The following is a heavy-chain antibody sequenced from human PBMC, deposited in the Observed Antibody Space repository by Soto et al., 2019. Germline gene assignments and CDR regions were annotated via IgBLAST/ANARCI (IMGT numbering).Heavy chain of an antibody. CDR3: ARDPLTSRNWFDP. J-gene: IGHJ5*02. CDR2: INPNSGGT. D-gene: IGHD7-27*01. V-gene: IGHV1-2*02. Sequence: GASVKVSCKASGYTFTGYYMHWVRQAPGQGLEWMGWINPNSGGTNYAQKFQGRVTITADESTSTAYMELSSLRSEDTAVYYCARDPLTSRNWFDPWGQGTLVTVSS. CDR1: GYTFTGYY.